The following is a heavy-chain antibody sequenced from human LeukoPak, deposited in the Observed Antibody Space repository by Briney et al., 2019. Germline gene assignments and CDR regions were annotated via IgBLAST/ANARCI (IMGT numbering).Heavy chain of an antibody. Sequence: ASVKVSCKASGYTFTSYYMHWVRQAPGQGLEWMGIINPSGGSTSYAQKFQGRVTMTRDTSTSTVYMELSSLRSEVTAVYYCARESTAMVYSYYYYGMDVWGQGTTVTVSS. CDR2: INPSGGST. J-gene: IGHJ6*02. V-gene: IGHV1-46*01. CDR1: GYTFTSYY. CDR3: ARESTAMVYSYYYYGMDV. D-gene: IGHD5-18*01.